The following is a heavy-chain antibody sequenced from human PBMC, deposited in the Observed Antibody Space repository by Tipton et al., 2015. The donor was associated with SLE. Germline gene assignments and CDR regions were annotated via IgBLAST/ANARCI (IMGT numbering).Heavy chain of an antibody. J-gene: IGHJ4*02. Sequence: GSLRLSCATSGITDSSSYMSLVRQTPGKGLVWVSRSNSDGTNTAYADSVEGRFTISRDNAKNTLYLQMNSLRAEDTAVYYCARAAGGYSYGFTDYWGQGTLVTVSS. D-gene: IGHD5-18*01. CDR2: SNSDGTNT. CDR3: ARAAGGYSYGFTDY. V-gene: IGHV3-74*01. CDR1: GITDSSSY.